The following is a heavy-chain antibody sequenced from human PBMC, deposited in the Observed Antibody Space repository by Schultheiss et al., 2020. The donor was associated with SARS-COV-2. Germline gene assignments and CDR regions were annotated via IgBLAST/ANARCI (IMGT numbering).Heavy chain of an antibody. Sequence: GESLKISCAASGFTFSAFAMSWVRQAPGKGPEWVSGISGSGGSTHYTDSVKGRFTISRDNAKNTLYLQMNSLRAEDTAVYYCIRDLAGAHDLWGRGTLVTVSS. V-gene: IGHV3-23*01. CDR2: ISGSGGST. J-gene: IGHJ2*01. CDR1: GFTFSAFA. D-gene: IGHD5-24*01. CDR3: IRDLAGAHDL.